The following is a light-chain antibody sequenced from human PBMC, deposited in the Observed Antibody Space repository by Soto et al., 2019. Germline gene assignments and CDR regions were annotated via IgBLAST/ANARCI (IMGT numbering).Light chain of an antibody. V-gene: IGLV2-14*03. Sequence: QSVLTQPASVSGSPGQSITISCTGTSSDVGGYNYVSWYQQHPGEAPKLMIYDVSDRPSGVSNRISASKSGNTASLTISGLQPEDEADYFCCSYTSSSTPWVFGTGTKVTVL. J-gene: IGLJ1*01. CDR1: SSDVGGYNY. CDR2: DVS. CDR3: CSYTSSSTPWV.